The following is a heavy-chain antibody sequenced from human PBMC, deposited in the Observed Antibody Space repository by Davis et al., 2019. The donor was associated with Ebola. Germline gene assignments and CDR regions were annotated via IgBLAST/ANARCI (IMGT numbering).Heavy chain of an antibody. CDR3: ARPRSSGWYYFDY. D-gene: IGHD6-19*01. CDR2: IYYSGST. V-gene: IGHV4-59*08. J-gene: IGHJ4*02. CDR1: GGSISSYY. Sequence: SETLSLTCTVSGGSISSYYWSWIRQPPGKGLEWIGYIYYSGSTYYNPSLKSRVTISVDTSKNQFSLKLSSVTAADTAVYYCARPRSSGWYYFDYWGQGTLVTVSS.